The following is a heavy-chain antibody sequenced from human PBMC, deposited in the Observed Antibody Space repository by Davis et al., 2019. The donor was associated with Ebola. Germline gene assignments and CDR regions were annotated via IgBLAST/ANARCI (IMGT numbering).Heavy chain of an antibody. Sequence: GESLKISCAASGFTFSSYGMHWVRQAPGKGLEWVAVISYDGSNKYYADSVKGRFTISRDNSKNTLYLQMNSLRAEDTAVYYCARDAATKAFDYWGQGTPVTVSS. CDR1: GFTFSSYG. V-gene: IGHV3-30*03. J-gene: IGHJ4*02. CDR3: ARDAATKAFDY. CDR2: ISYDGSNK. D-gene: IGHD1-14*01.